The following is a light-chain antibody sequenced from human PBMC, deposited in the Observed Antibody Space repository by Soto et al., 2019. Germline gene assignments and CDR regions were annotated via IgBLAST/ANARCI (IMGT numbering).Light chain of an antibody. Sequence: QSALTQPPSASGSHGQSVTISCTGTSSDVGGYNYVSWYQQHPGKAPKLMIYEVSKRPSGVPDRFSGSKSGNTASLTVSGLQPEDEADYYCSSYAGSNKSVFGTGTKVTVL. CDR3: SSYAGSNKSV. CDR1: SSDVGGYNY. J-gene: IGLJ1*01. V-gene: IGLV2-8*01. CDR2: EVS.